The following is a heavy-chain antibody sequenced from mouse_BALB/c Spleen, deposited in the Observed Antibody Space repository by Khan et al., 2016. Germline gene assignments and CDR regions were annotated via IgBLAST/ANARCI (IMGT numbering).Heavy chain of an antibody. J-gene: IGHJ4*01. Sequence: EVELVESGGGLVKPGGSLKLSCAASGFTFSSYAMSWVRQTPEKRLEWVATISSGGSYTYYPDSVKGRFTISRDTAKNTLYLQMSSLRSEDTAMXYCASEGETARGTWVAMDYWCQEASVTVAS. CDR3: ASEGETARGTWVAMDY. CDR1: GFTFSSYA. V-gene: IGHV5-9-1*01. CDR2: ISSGGSYT. D-gene: IGHD3-1*01.